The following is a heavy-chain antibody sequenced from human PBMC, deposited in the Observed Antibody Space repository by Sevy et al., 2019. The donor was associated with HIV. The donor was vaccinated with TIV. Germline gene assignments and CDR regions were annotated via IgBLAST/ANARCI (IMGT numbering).Heavy chain of an antibody. CDR1: GGSISSGDYY. D-gene: IGHD2-2*01. CDR2: IYYSGIT. CDR3: ARYCNSTSPHNWFDP. V-gene: IGHV4-30-4*01. J-gene: IGHJ5*02. Sequence: SETLSLTCTVSGGSISSGDYYWSWMRQPPGKGLEWIGYIYYSGITYYNPSLKSRVTISVDTVRSQFSLKLSSVTAADTAVYYCARYCNSTSPHNWFDPWGQGTLVTVSS.